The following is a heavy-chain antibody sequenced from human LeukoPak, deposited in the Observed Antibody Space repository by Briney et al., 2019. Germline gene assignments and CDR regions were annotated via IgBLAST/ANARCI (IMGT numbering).Heavy chain of an antibody. D-gene: IGHD6-13*01. CDR3: ARDPSSSWSKKRKNWFDP. Sequence: ASVKVSCKASGYTFTSYGISWVRQAPGQGLEWMGWISGYNGNTKYAQKLQGRVTMTTDTSTSTAYMELRSLRSDDTAVYYCARDPSSSWSKKRKNWFDPWGQGTLVTVSS. V-gene: IGHV1-18*01. CDR1: GYTFTSYG. J-gene: IGHJ5*02. CDR2: ISGYNGNT.